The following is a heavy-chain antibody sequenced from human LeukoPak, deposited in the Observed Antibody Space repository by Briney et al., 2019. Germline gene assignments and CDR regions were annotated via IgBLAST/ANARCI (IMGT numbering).Heavy chain of an antibody. V-gene: IGHV3-53*01. D-gene: IGHD3-3*01. CDR3: AKDRPGGNYGEYDY. CDR2: IYSGGST. J-gene: IGHJ4*02. CDR1: GFTVSSNY. Sequence: GGSLRLSCAASGFTVSSNYMTWVRQAPGKGLEWVSVIYSGGSTYYADSVKGRFTIPRDNSGNTLYLQMNSLRVEDTAVYYCAKDRPGGNYGEYDYWGQGTLVTVSS.